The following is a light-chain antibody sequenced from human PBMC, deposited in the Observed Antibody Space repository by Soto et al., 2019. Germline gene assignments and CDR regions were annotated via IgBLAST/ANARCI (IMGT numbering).Light chain of an antibody. CDR1: SGSIASNY. V-gene: IGLV6-57*02. Sequence: NFMLTQPHSVAESPGKTVTISCTGSSGSIASNYVQWYQQRPGRAPTTVIYEDNQRPSGVPDRFSGSIDSSSNSASLTTSGLESDDEADYYCQSYDNDNSWVFGGGTKLPVL. J-gene: IGLJ3*02. CDR2: EDN. CDR3: QSYDNDNSWV.